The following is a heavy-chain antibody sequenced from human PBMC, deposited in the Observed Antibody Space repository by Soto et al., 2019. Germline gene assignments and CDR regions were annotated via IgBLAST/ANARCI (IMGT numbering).Heavy chain of an antibody. Sequence: SETLSLTCTVSGGSISSGGYYWSWIRQHPGKGLEWIGYIYYSGSTYYNPSLKSRVTISVDTSKNQFSLKLSSVTAADTAVYYCARELRPDYGERDWFDPWGQGTLVTVSS. D-gene: IGHD4-17*01. CDR3: ARELRPDYGERDWFDP. V-gene: IGHV4-31*03. CDR2: IYYSGST. J-gene: IGHJ5*02. CDR1: GGSISSGGYY.